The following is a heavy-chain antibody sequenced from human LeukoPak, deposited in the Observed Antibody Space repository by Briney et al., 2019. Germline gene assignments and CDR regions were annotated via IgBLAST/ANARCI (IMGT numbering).Heavy chain of an antibody. CDR2: IIPIFGTA. CDR1: GGTFSSYA. Sequence: SVKVSCTASGGTFSSYAISWVRQAPGQGLEWMGGIIPIFGTANYAQKFQGRVAITADESTSTAYMELSSLRSEDTAVYYCARDENVETLGYWGQGTLVTVSS. CDR3: ARDENVETLGY. D-gene: IGHD5-24*01. V-gene: IGHV1-69*13. J-gene: IGHJ4*02.